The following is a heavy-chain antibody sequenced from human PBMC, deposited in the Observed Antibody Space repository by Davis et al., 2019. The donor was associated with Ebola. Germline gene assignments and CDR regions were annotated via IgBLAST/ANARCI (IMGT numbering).Heavy chain of an antibody. CDR3: ARDGRPYYDFWSGYYYYMDV. V-gene: IGHV3-30-3*01. D-gene: IGHD3-3*01. CDR1: GFTFSSYA. Sequence: PGGSLRLSCAASGFTFSSYAMHWVRQAPGKGLEWVAVISYDGSNKYYADSVKGRFTISRDNSKNTLYLQMNSLRAEDTAVYYCARDGRPYYDFWSGYYYYMDVWGKGTTVTVSS. CDR2: ISYDGSNK. J-gene: IGHJ6*03.